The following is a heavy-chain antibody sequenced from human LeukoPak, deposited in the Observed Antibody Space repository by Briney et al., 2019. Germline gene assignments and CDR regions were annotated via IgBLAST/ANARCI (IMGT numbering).Heavy chain of an antibody. CDR2: INHSGST. CDR3: ASLYGSGSYYTPGGYYYMDV. J-gene: IGHJ6*03. V-gene: IGHV4-34*01. Sequence: SETLSLTYAVYGGSFSGYYWSWIRQPPGKGLEWIGEINHSGSTNYNPSLKSRVTISVDTSKNQFSLKLSSVTAADTAVYYCASLYGSGSYYTPGGYYYMDVWGKGTTVTISS. CDR1: GGSFSGYY. D-gene: IGHD3-10*01.